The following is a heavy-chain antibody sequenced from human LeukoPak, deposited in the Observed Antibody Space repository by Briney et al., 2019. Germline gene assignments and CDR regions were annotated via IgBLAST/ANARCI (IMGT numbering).Heavy chain of an antibody. CDR3: ARDSMGRHDYGDSEPYYYYYGMDV. CDR1: GFTFSSYE. D-gene: IGHD4-17*01. J-gene: IGHJ6*02. V-gene: IGHV3-48*03. CDR2: ISSSGSTI. Sequence: GGSLRLSCAASGFTFSSYEMNWVRQAPGKGLEWVSYISSSGSTIYYADSVKGRFTISRDNAKNSLYLQMNSLRAEDTAVYYCARDSMGRHDYGDSEPYYYYYGMDVWGQGTTATVSS.